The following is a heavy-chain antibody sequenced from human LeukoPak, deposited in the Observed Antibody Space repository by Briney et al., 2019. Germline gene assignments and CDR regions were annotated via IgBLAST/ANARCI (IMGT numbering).Heavy chain of an antibody. V-gene: IGHV3-23*01. CDR3: ARDPGCSAISCYQDY. CDR1: GFTFSSYA. Sequence: GGSLRLSCAASGFTFSSYAMSWVRQAPGKGLEWVSAISGTGDSTYYTDSVKGRFTISRDNSKNTLYLQMNSLRAEDTAVYYCARDPGCSAISCYQDYWGQGTVVIVSS. CDR2: ISGTGDST. J-gene: IGHJ4*02. D-gene: IGHD2-15*01.